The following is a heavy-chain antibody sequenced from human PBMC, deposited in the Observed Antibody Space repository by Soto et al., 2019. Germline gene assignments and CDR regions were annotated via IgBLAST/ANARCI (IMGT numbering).Heavy chain of an antibody. CDR1: GFTFSSYA. CDR3: ARVLGCSSTSCFDY. Sequence: GGSLRLSCAASGFTFSSYAMHWVRQAPGKGLEWVAVISYDGSNKYYADSVKGRFTISRDNSKNTLYLQMNSLRAEDTAVYYCARVLGCSSTSCFDYWGQGTLVTVSS. J-gene: IGHJ4*02. CDR2: ISYDGSNK. V-gene: IGHV3-30-3*01. D-gene: IGHD2-2*01.